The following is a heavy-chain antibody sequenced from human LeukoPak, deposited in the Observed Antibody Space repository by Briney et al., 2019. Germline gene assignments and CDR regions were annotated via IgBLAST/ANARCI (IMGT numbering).Heavy chain of an antibody. CDR2: FDPEDGET. Sequence: GASVKVSCKVSGYTLTELSMHWVRQAPGKGLEWMGGFDPEDGETIYAQKFQGRVTMTEDTSTDTAYMELSSLRSEDTAVYYCATTLRGKVHYYXMDVWGQGTTVTVSS. CDR1: GYTLTELS. CDR3: ATTLRGKVHYYXMDV. V-gene: IGHV1-24*01. D-gene: IGHD1-14*01. J-gene: IGHJ6*02.